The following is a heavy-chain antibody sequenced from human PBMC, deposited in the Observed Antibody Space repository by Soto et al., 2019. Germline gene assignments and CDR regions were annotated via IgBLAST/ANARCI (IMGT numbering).Heavy chain of an antibody. D-gene: IGHD3-22*01. CDR2: INHSGRV. CDR3: SSRDYETKGYYRFGP. Sequence: KPSETLSLTCAVYGGSFSGHSWTWIRQSPGKGLEWIGDINHSGRVDYSPSLKSRVTISLDTSKNQFSLTLSAVTAADTAMYYCSSRDYETKGYYRFGPWGQRTLVTV. J-gene: IGHJ5*01. CDR1: GGSFSGHS. V-gene: IGHV4-34*01.